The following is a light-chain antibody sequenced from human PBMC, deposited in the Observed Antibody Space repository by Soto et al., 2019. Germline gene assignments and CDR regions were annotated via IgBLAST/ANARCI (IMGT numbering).Light chain of an antibody. CDR1: SSDVGGYNY. CDR3: SSYTATNTYV. Sequence: QSALTQPASVSGSPGQSITISCTGTSSDVGGYNYVSWYQQHPGKAPKLMIYEVINRPSGVSYRFSGSKSGNTASLTISGLPAEDEADYYCSSYTATNTYVFGTGTKLTVL. CDR2: EVI. J-gene: IGLJ1*01. V-gene: IGLV2-14*01.